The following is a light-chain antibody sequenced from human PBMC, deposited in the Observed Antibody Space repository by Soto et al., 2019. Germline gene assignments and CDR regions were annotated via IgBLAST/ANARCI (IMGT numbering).Light chain of an antibody. J-gene: IGKJ2*01. CDR2: PAS. V-gene: IGKV1-9*01. Sequence: DIHLTQSPSFLSASVGDRVTVTCRASQDISTYLARFQQKPGKAPQLLVYPASTLQGGVPSRFSGRGSGTEFSLTISSLQPEDFATYYCQQLRTYPYTFGQGTKLDIK. CDR3: QQLRTYPYT. CDR1: QDISTY.